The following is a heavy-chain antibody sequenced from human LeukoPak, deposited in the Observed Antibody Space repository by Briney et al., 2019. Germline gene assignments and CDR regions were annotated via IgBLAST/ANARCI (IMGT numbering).Heavy chain of an antibody. CDR1: GFTFSIYW. CDR3: ARVPSMIVETTYYYYYYGMDV. D-gene: IGHD3-22*01. J-gene: IGHJ6*02. V-gene: IGHV3-74*01. Sequence: GGSLRLSCAASGFTFSIYWMHWVRQAPGKGLVWVSRINSDGSSTSYADSVKGRFTISRDNAKNTLYLQMNSLRAEDTAVYYCARVPSMIVETTYYYYYYGMDVWGQGTTVTVSS. CDR2: INSDGSST.